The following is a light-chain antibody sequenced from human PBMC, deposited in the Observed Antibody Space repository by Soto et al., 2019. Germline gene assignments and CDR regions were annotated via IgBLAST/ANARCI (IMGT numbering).Light chain of an antibody. CDR1: SGINVGTYR. CDR2: YKSDSDK. Sequence: QSVLTQPSSLSASPGASASLSCTLHSGINVGTYRIYWYQQRPGSPPQFLLGYKSDSDKQQGSGVPSRFSGSKDASANAGILLISGLQSEDEADYYCMIWHSSSVVFGGGTKL. CDR3: MIWHSSSVV. J-gene: IGLJ2*01. V-gene: IGLV5-45*03.